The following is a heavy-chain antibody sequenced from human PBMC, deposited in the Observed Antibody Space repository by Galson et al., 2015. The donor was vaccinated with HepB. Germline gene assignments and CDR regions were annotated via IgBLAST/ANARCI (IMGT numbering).Heavy chain of an antibody. J-gene: IGHJ5*02. Sequence: SVKVSCKASGYTFTSYGISWVRQAPGQGLEWMGWISAYNGNTNYAQKLQGRVTMTTDTSTSTAYMELRSLRSDDTAVYYCAGEYESITIFGVAPGYNWFHPWGQGTLVTVSS. D-gene: IGHD3-3*01. V-gene: IGHV1-18*04. CDR2: ISAYNGNT. CDR3: AGEYESITIFGVAPGYNWFHP. CDR1: GYTFTSYG.